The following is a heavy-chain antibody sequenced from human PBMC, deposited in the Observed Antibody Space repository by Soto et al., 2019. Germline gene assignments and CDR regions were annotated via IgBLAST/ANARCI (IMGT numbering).Heavy chain of an antibody. CDR2: VYYGGAIFYSGNI. Sequence: SETLSLTCTVSGDSISSSNSHWGWTRQPPGKGLEYIGSVYYGGAIFYSGNIYYNPSLKSRVTISVDTSKNQFSLRLSSVTAADTGVYYCVRYDRINMKPYSPEGFHIWGQGTMVTAS. J-gene: IGHJ3*02. CDR3: VRYDRINMKPYSPEGFHI. CDR1: GDSISSSNSH. V-gene: IGHV4-39*01. D-gene: IGHD3-3*02.